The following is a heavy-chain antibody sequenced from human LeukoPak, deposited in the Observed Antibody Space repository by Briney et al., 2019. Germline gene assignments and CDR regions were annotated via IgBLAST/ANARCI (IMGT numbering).Heavy chain of an antibody. Sequence: AESLKISCKVSGYNFFTTWWIGWVRQMPGKGLEYMGIIYPGDSETRYSPSFQGQVTFSVDKSISTAYLRLSSLKASDTAMYYCARQVAFQVDYWGQGTLVTV. V-gene: IGHV5-51*01. CDR1: GYNFFTTWW. J-gene: IGHJ4*02. CDR3: ARQVAFQVDY. CDR2: IYPGDSET.